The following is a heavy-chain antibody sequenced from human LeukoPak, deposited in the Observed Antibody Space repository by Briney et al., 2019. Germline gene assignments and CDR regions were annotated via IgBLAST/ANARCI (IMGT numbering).Heavy chain of an antibody. D-gene: IGHD1-26*01. CDR1: GFTFSSYA. Sequence: GGSLRLSCAASGFTFSSYAMSWVRQAPGRGLEWVSAISASGDNTYYADSVKGQFTISRDNSKDTLYLQMNSLRAEDTAVYYCAKGQGGSYYFDYWGQGTLVTVSS. CDR3: AKGQGGSYYFDY. CDR2: ISASGDNT. J-gene: IGHJ4*02. V-gene: IGHV3-23*01.